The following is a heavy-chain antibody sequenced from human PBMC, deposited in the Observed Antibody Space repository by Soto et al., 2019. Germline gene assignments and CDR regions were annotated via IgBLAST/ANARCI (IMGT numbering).Heavy chain of an antibody. CDR2: IWYDGSNK. CDR3: ARDLRDIVVVPAAIFHYYYGMDV. Sequence: GGSLRLSCAASGFTFSSYGMHWVRQAPGKGLEWVAVIWYDGSNKYYADSVKGRFTISRDNSKNTLYLQMNSLRAEDTAVYYCARDLRDIVVVPAAIFHYYYGMDVWGQGTTVTVSS. J-gene: IGHJ6*02. D-gene: IGHD2-2*01. V-gene: IGHV3-33*01. CDR1: GFTFSSYG.